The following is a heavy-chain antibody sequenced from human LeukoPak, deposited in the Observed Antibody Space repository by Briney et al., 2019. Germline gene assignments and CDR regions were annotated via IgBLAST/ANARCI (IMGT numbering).Heavy chain of an antibody. CDR2: ISAYNGNT. V-gene: IGHV1-18*01. Sequence: ASVRVSCKASGYTFTSYGISWVRQAPGQGLEWMGWISAYNGNTNYAQKLQGRVTMTTDTSTSTAYMELRSLRSDDTAVYYCARARAGTTAFDYWGQGTLVTVSS. J-gene: IGHJ4*02. CDR3: ARARAGTTAFDY. D-gene: IGHD1-1*01. CDR1: GYTFTSYG.